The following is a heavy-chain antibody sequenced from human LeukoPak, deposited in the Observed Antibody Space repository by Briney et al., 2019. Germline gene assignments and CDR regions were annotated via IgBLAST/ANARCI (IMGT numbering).Heavy chain of an antibody. D-gene: IGHD6-13*01. CDR1: GGTFSSYA. CDR3: ARSAAAGGTFDI. CDR2: IIPIFGTA. Sequence: GASVKVSCKASGGTFSSYAISWVRQAPGQGLEWMGGIIPIFGTANYAQKFQGRVTITADESTSTAYMELSSLRSEDTAVYYCARSAAAGGTFDIWGQGTMVTVSS. V-gene: IGHV1-69*13. J-gene: IGHJ3*02.